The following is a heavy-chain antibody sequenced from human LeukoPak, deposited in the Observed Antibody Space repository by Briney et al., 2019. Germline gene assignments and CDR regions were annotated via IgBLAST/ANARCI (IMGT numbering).Heavy chain of an antibody. Sequence: PGVSLRLSCAASGFTFRDYAMSWVRQTPGKGLEWVSVIGGSGGSTYYADSVKGRFTISRDDSKNTLYLQMNSLRAEDTAVYHCAKEGCTGTNCYINCWGQGTLVTVSS. V-gene: IGHV3-23*01. CDR3: AKEGCTGTNCYINC. CDR1: GFTFRDYA. D-gene: IGHD2-2*02. J-gene: IGHJ4*02. CDR2: IGGSGGST.